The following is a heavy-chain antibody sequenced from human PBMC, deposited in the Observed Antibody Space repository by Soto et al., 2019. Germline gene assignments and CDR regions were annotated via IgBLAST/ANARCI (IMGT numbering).Heavy chain of an antibody. D-gene: IGHD6-6*01. CDR1: GFTVSSNY. J-gene: IGHJ4*02. Sequence: EVQLVESGGGLIQPGGSLRLSCAASGFTVSSNYMSWVRQAPGKGLEWVSVIYSGGSTYYADSVKGRFTISRDNSKNTLYLQMNSLRAEDTAVYYCARAGQYSTASPFDYWGQGTLVTVSS. CDR3: ARAGQYSTASPFDY. V-gene: IGHV3-53*01. CDR2: IYSGGST.